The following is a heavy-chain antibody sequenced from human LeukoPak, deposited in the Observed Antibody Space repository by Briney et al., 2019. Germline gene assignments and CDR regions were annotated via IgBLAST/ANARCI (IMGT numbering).Heavy chain of an antibody. CDR3: ARAPYYYDSSGYYGEEFDP. D-gene: IGHD3-22*01. J-gene: IGHJ5*02. CDR2: IYYSGST. Sequence: SETLSLTCTVSGGSISSYYWSWIRQPPGKGLEWIGYIYYSGSTNYNPSLKSRVTISVDTSKNQFSLKLSSVTAADTAVYYCARAPYYYDSSGYYGEEFDPWGQGTLVTVSS. CDR1: GGSISSYY. V-gene: IGHV4-59*01.